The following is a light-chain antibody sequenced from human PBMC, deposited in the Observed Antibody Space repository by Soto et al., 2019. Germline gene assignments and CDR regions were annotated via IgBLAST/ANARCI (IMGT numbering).Light chain of an antibody. CDR1: QDISTY. Sequence: DIQMTQSPASLSAYXGDIGXXXXQASQDISTYLNWFQQKPGKAPKLLIYDVSNLETGVPSRFSGSGSGTDFTFTISSLQPEDIATYYCQQYDDLVTFGGGTKVDIK. V-gene: IGKV1-33*01. CDR2: DVS. J-gene: IGKJ4*01. CDR3: QQYDDLVT.